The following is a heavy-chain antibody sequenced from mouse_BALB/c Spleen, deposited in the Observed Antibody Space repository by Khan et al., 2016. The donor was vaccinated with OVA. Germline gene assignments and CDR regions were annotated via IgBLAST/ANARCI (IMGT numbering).Heavy chain of an antibody. CDR1: GFTFTDYY. V-gene: IGHV7-3*02. D-gene: IGHD4-1*02. Sequence: EVQLVESGGGLVQPGGSLRLSCAPSGFTFTDYYMTWVRQPPGEALEWLGFIANKADGYRTEYSASVKGRFTFSRNTSQNVLYLQMTTLRAEDSATYYCARDQVGSYFDYWGQGTTLTVSS. CDR2: IANKADGYRT. J-gene: IGHJ2*01. CDR3: ARDQVGSYFDY.